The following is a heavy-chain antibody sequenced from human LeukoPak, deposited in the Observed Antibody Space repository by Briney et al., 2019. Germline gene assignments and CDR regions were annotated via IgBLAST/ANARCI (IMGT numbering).Heavy chain of an antibody. Sequence: GGSLRLSCAASGFTFSSSWMSWVRQAPGQGLEWVANINQDGSEKYYVDSVNGRFTISRDNAKNSLYLQMNNLRAEDTAVYYCARGPFSVVATTDFDYWGQGTLVTVSS. V-gene: IGHV3-7*01. CDR1: GFTFSSSW. CDR2: INQDGSEK. CDR3: ARGPFSVVATTDFDY. J-gene: IGHJ4*02. D-gene: IGHD5-12*01.